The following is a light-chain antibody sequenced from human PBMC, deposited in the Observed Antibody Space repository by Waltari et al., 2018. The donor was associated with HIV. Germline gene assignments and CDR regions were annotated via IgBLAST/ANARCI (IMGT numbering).Light chain of an antibody. J-gene: IGLJ3*02. Sequence: QSALTQPRSVSGSPGQSVTISCPGTSRDVGGYNYFSWYQQHPGKAPKVIIYDVSKWPSGVPDRFSGSKSGNTASLTISGLQAEDEADYYCCSYAGSYSFLFGGGTHLTVL. V-gene: IGLV2-11*01. CDR2: DVS. CDR1: SRDVGGYNY. CDR3: CSYAGSYSFL.